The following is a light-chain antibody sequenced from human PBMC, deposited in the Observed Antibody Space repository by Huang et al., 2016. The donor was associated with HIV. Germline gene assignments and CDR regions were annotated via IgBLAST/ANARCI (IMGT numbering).Light chain of an antibody. CDR1: QDIGNF. J-gene: IGKJ1*01. Sequence: DIQMTQSPSSLSASRGVRVTLSCRAHQDIGNFLAWYQHKPGGVPRLLIYGASTLQSGVPSRFSGRGSGTDFTLTITSFQPDDVATYYCQRYDSAPRAFGQGTKVEI. CDR3: QRYDSAPRA. V-gene: IGKV1-27*01. CDR2: GAS.